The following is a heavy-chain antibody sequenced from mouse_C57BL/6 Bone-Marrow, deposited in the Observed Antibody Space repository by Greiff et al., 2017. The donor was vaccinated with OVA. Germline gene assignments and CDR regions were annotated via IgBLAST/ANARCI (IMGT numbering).Heavy chain of an antibody. J-gene: IGHJ2*01. Sequence: EVKLMESGGGLVKPGGSLKLSCAASGFTFSDYGMHWVRQPPEKGLEWVAYISSGSSTIYYADTVKGRFTISRDNAKNTLFLQMTSLRSEDTAMYYCAIWLRRRGDYWGQGTTLTVSS. D-gene: IGHD2-2*01. CDR1: GFTFSDYG. CDR2: ISSGSSTI. CDR3: AIWLRRRGDY. V-gene: IGHV5-17*01.